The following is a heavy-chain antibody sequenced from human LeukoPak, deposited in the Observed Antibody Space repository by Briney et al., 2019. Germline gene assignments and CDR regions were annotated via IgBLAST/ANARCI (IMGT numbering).Heavy chain of an antibody. CDR1: GFTFSSYW. CDR3: ARDLGSWVYYYGMDV. V-gene: IGHV3-7*01. D-gene: IGHD6-13*01. J-gene: IGHJ6*02. Sequence: GGSLRLSCAASGFTFSSYWMSWVRQAPGKGLEWVANIEQDGSEKYYVDSVKGRFTISRDNAKNSLYLQMNSLRAEDTAVYYCARDLGSWVYYYGMDVWGQGTTVTVSS. CDR2: IEQDGSEK.